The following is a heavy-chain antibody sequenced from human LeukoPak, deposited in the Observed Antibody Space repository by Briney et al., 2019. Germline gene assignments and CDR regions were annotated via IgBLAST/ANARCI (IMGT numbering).Heavy chain of an antibody. Sequence: SETLSLTCAVYGGSFSGYYWSWIRQPPGKGLEWIGEINHSGSTNYNPSLKSRVTISVDTSKNQFSLKLSSVTAADPAVYYCARGAYCGGDRYSLDYWGQGTLVTVSS. D-gene: IGHD2-21*02. CDR3: ARGAYCGGDRYSLDY. V-gene: IGHV4-34*01. CDR2: INHSGST. CDR1: GGSFSGYY. J-gene: IGHJ4*02.